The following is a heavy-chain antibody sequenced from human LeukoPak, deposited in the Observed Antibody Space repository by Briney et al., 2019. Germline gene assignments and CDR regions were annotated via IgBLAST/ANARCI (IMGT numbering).Heavy chain of an antibody. J-gene: IGHJ4*02. CDR1: GYTFTSYD. V-gene: IGHV1-8*01. D-gene: IGHD3-10*01. CDR3: ARGLGVDFDY. Sequence: ASVKVSRQASGYTFTSYDINWVRQATGQGIEWMGWMNPNSGNTGYAQKFQGRVTMTRNTSISTAYMELSSLRSEDAAVYYCARGLGVDFDYWGQGTLVTVSS. CDR2: MNPNSGNT.